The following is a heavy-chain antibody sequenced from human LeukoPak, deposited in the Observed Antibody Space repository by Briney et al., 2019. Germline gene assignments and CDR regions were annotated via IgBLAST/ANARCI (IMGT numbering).Heavy chain of an antibody. V-gene: IGHV1-69*05. D-gene: IGHD3-22*01. Sequence: GASVKVSCKXSGGTFSSYAISWVRQAPGQGLERMGGIIPIFGTANYAQKFQGRVTITTDESTSTAYMELSSLRSEDTAVYYCARDGLTYDSSAQTLWGQGTLVTVSS. CDR2: IIPIFGTA. J-gene: IGHJ4*02. CDR1: GGTFSSYA. CDR3: ARDGLTYDSSAQTL.